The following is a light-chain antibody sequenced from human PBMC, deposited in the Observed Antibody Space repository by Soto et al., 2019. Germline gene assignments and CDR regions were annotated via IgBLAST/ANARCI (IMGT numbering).Light chain of an antibody. CDR2: AAS. CDR3: QKYNSAPPT. CDR1: QAISIY. V-gene: IGKV1-27*01. J-gene: IGKJ1*01. Sequence: DIQMTQSPSSLSTSVGDRVTITCRASQAISIYLDWYQQKPGKVPKLLIYAASTLQSGVPSRFSGSGSGTDFTLTISSLQPEDVATYYCQKYNSAPPTFGQGTKVEIK.